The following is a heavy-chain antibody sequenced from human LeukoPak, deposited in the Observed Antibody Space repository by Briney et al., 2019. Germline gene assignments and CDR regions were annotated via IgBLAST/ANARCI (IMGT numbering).Heavy chain of an antibody. D-gene: IGHD3-22*01. J-gene: IGHJ6*02. CDR3: ARVRGNYYDSSGPNYGMDV. V-gene: IGHV3-13*01. CDR2: IGTAGDT. CDR1: GFTFSSYD. Sequence: GGSLRLSCAASGFTFSSYDMHWVRQATGKGLEWVSAIGTAGDTYYPGSVKGRFTISRENAKNSLYLQMNSLRAGDTAVYYCARVRGNYYDSSGPNYGMDVWGQGTTVTVSS.